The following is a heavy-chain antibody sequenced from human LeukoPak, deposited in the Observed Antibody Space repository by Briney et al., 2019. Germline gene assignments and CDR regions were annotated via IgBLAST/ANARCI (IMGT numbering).Heavy chain of an antibody. J-gene: IGHJ4*02. V-gene: IGHV3-64D*06. CDR1: GFTFSVYA. Sequence: PGGSLRLSCSASGFTFSVYAIHWVRQAPGKGLEYVSTKISNGGSTYYADSVKGRFTISRDNSKNTVSLQMSSLRAEDTALYYCVKDGLAFCGGDCYSYFDYWGQGTLVTVSS. CDR2: KISNGGST. D-gene: IGHD2-21*02. CDR3: VKDGLAFCGGDCYSYFDY.